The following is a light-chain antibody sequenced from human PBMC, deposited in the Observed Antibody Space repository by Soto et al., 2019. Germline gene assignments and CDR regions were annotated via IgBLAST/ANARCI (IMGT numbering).Light chain of an antibody. CDR3: QQYNNWPIT. CDR2: AAS. J-gene: IGKJ5*01. CDR1: QGIRND. V-gene: IGKV1-6*01. Sequence: AIQMTQSPSSLSASLGDRVTITFRASQGIRNDLGWYQQKPGKAPKLLIYAASSLQSGVPSRFSGSGSGTDFTLTISSLQPEDFAVYYCQQYNNWPITFGQGTRLEIK.